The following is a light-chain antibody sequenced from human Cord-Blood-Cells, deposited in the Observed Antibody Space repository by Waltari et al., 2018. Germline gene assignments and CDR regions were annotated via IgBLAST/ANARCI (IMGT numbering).Light chain of an antibody. V-gene: IGKV3-15*01. J-gene: IGKJ4*01. CDR1: QSVSSN. CDR2: GAF. CDR3: QQYHDWPPLT. Sequence: EIVMTQSPATLSVSPGERATLSCRASQSVSSNLAWYQQKPGQAPRLLIYGAFTRSTGIPARFSGSGSGTEFTLTVSSLQSEEFAVYYCQQYHDWPPLTFGGGTKVEIK.